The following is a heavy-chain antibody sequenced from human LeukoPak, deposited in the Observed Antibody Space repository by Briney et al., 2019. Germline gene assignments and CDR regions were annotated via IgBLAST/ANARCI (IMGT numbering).Heavy chain of an antibody. CDR2: IYYSGST. CDR3: AGRYYYGSGSSYYYYMDV. Sequence: SETLSLTCIVSGGSISNYYWSWIRQSPGKGLEWIGYIYYSGSTNYNPSLESRVTISVDTSKNQFSLKLSSVTAADTAVYYCAGRYYYGSGSSYYYYMDVWGKGTTVTVSS. D-gene: IGHD3-10*01. J-gene: IGHJ6*03. CDR1: GGSISNYY. V-gene: IGHV4-59*01.